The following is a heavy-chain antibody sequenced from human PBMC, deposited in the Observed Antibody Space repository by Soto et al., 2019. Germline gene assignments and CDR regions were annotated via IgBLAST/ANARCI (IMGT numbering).Heavy chain of an antibody. V-gene: IGHV1-18*04. J-gene: IGHJ5*02. CDR1: GYTFTSYC. Sequence: ASVNVSCKSSGYTFTSYCMSWVRQAPGQGLEWMGWISAYNGNTNYAQKLQGRVTMTTDTSTSTAYMELRSLRSDDTAVYYCARVLYSSGWYGPAWFDPWGQGTLVTVSS. CDR2: ISAYNGNT. D-gene: IGHD6-19*01. CDR3: ARVLYSSGWYGPAWFDP.